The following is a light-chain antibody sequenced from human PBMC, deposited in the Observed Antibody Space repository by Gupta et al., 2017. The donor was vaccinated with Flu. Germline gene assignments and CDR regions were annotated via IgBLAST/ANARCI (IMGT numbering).Light chain of an antibody. J-gene: IGKJ2*01. V-gene: IGKV3-15*01. CDR1: QAIRSN. CDR2: GAS. Sequence: EIVMTQSPATLSVSPGERVTLSCRASQAIRSNLAWYQQKPGQAPRLLIYGASTRVSGIPDRFSGSGSGTEFTLTISSLQSEDFAVYYCQQFNTRPPYTFGQGTKLEIK. CDR3: QQFNTRPPYT.